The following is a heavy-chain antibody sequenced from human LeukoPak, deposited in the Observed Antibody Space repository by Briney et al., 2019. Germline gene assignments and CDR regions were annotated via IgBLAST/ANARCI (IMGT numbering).Heavy chain of an antibody. J-gene: IGHJ4*02. V-gene: IGHV4-61*08. CDR2: IYYSGNT. Sequence: SETLSLTCTVSGGSISSGDHYWSWIRQPPGKGLEWIGYIYYSGNTNYNPSLKSRVTISVDTSNNQFSLKLSSVTAADTAVYYCARHPCTSSCRGGFDYWGQGTLVTVSS. D-gene: IGHD2-2*01. CDR3: ARHPCTSSCRGGFDY. CDR1: GGSISSGDHY.